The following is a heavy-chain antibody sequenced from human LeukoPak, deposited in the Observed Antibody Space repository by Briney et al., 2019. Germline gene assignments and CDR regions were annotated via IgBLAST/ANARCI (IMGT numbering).Heavy chain of an antibody. Sequence: PGGSLRLSCVASGFSFSSYWMSWVRQTPGKGLEWVANIKQEGSARYYVDSVTGRFTISRDNAMNSLYLQMNSLRAEDTAVYYCARETPDSSSWTVFDYWGQGTLVTVSS. CDR2: IKQEGSAR. V-gene: IGHV3-7*01. CDR1: GFSFSSYW. D-gene: IGHD6-13*01. CDR3: ARETPDSSSWTVFDY. J-gene: IGHJ4*02.